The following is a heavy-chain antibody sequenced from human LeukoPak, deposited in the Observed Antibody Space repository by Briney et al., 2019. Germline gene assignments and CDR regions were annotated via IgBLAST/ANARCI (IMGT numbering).Heavy chain of an antibody. CDR2: INPNSGGT. Sequence: GASVKVSCKASGYTFTGYYMHWVRQAPGQGLEWMGWINPNSGGTNYAQKFQGRVTMTRDTSISTAYMELRSLRSDDTAVYYCARDRRIAAAGIDYWGQGTLVTVSS. CDR1: GYTFTGYY. CDR3: ARDRRIAAAGIDY. D-gene: IGHD6-13*01. J-gene: IGHJ4*02. V-gene: IGHV1-2*02.